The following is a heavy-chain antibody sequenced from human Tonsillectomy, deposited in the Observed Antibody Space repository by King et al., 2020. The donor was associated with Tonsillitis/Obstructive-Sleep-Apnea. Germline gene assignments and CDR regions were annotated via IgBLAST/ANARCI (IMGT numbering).Heavy chain of an antibody. Sequence: VQLVESGGGLVQPGGSLRLSCAASGFSVSYNYMTWVRQAPGKGLEWVSVVYNNDGADYADSVKDRFAISRDNSKNTVYLQMSRLRAEDTAVYYCARARFLGCFKSRYYFDYWGQGTLVTASS. V-gene: IGHV3-66*01. D-gene: IGHD3-3*01. CDR1: GFSVSYNY. CDR2: VYNNDGA. J-gene: IGHJ4*02. CDR3: ARARFLGCFKSRYYFDY.